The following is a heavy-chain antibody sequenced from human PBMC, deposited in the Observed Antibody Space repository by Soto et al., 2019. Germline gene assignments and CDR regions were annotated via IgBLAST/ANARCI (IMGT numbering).Heavy chain of an antibody. CDR3: ARASYRRIYYYYYYMDV. D-gene: IGHD1-26*01. CDR2: IKQDGSEK. V-gene: IGHV3-7*01. J-gene: IGHJ6*03. CDR1: GFTFSSYW. Sequence: PGGSLRLSCAASGFTFSSYWMSWVRQAPGKGLEWVANIKQDGSEKYYVDSVKGRFTISRDNAKNSLYLQMNSLRAEDTAVYYCARASYRRIYYYYYYMDVWGKGTTVTVSS.